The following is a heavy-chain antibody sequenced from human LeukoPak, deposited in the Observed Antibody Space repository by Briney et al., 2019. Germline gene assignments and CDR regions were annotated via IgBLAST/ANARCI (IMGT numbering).Heavy chain of an antibody. D-gene: IGHD3-22*01. CDR2: IKSETHGGTT. CDR1: GFTFSSYG. CDR3: ATEGLSGYNDSLGYYNFVY. V-gene: IGHV3-15*01. J-gene: IGHJ4*02. Sequence: GGSLRLSCAASGFTFSSYGMHWISQAPGKRLEWVGRIKSETHGGTTDYAAPVKGRFTISRDGSKTTLYVQMNSLKTEETADDYSATEGLSGYNDSLGYYNFVYWGQRALCTVSS.